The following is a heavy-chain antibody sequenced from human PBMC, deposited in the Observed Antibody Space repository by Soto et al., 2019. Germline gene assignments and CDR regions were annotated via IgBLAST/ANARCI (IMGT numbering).Heavy chain of an antibody. V-gene: IGHV6-1*01. J-gene: IGHJ1*01. CDR1: GDSVSSKDAA. Sequence: SQTLSLTCAISGDSVSSKDAAWNWIRQSPSRGLEWLGRTYYRSKWYSEYAISVRGRITINPDTSKNHFSLQLNSVTPEDTAVYYCERTEGYFNLWGQGTLVTVSS. CDR3: ERTEGYFNL. CDR2: TYYRSKWYS.